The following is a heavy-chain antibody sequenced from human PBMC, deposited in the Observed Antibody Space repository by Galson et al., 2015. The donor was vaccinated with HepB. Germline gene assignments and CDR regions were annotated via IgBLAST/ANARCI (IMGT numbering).Heavy chain of an antibody. J-gene: IGHJ4*02. CDR3: ARADGPSNYYDSSGYYY. CDR1: GDSVSSNSAA. V-gene: IGHV6-1*01. CDR2: TYYRSKWYN. Sequence: CAISGDSVSSNSAAWNWIRQSPSRGLEWLGRTYYRSKWYNDYAVSVKSRITINPDTSKNQFSLQLNSVTPEDTAVYYCARADGPSNYYDSSGYYYWGQGTLVTVSS. D-gene: IGHD3-22*01.